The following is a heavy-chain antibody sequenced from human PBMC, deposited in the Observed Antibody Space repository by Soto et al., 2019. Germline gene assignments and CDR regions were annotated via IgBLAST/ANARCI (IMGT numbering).Heavy chain of an antibody. J-gene: IGHJ4*02. D-gene: IGHD6-19*01. CDR3: ARHLYSGDSSGSFGY. CDR1: GFTVSTKY. CDR2: IYSGGST. V-gene: IGHV3-66*04. Sequence: GGSLRLSCAASGFTVSTKYMSWVRQAPGKGLEWVSVIYSGGSTFYADSVRGRFTISRDNSKNTVNLQMNSSVTAADTAVYYCARHLYSGDSSGSFGYWGPGALVTVSS.